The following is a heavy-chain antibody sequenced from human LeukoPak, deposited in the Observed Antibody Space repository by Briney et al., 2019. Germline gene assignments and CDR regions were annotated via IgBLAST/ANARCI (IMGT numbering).Heavy chain of an antibody. CDR3: ARKYSGYDDAFDI. D-gene: IGHD5-12*01. V-gene: IGHV1-69*13. J-gene: IGHJ3*02. CDR2: IIPIFGTA. CDR1: GGTFSSYA. Sequence: GASVKVSCKASGGTFSSYAISWVRQAPGQGLEWMGGIIPIFGTANYAQKFQGRVTITADESTSTAYMELSSLRSEDTAVCYCARKYSGYDDAFDIWGQGTMVTVSS.